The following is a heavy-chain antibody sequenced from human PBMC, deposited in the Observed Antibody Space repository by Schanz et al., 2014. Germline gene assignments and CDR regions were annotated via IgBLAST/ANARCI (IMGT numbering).Heavy chain of an antibody. CDR2: ISSSSSHM. CDR3: ARDRHCSTTTCGTD. D-gene: IGHD2-2*01. Sequence: EVQLVESGGGLVQPGGSLRLSCAASGFTFSTYNMNWVRQAPGKGLEWVSSISSSSSHMNYAGSVKGRFSISRDNAKNSLYLQMNSLRADDTAVYFCARDRHCSTTTCGTDWGQGTLVTVSS. V-gene: IGHV3-21*01. CDR1: GFTFSTYN. J-gene: IGHJ4*02.